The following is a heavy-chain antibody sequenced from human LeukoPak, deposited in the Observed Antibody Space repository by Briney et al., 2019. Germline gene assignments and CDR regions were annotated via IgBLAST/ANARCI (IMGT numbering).Heavy chain of an antibody. CDR2: IRSKAYGGTT. Sequence: PGGSLRLSCAASGFTFSSYWMSWVRQDPGKGLERVGFIRSKAYGGTTEYAASVKGRFTISRDNAKNSLYLQMNSLRAEDTAVYYCARGASGSYYYYFDYWGQGTLVTVSS. D-gene: IGHD3-10*01. CDR3: ARGASGSYYYYFDY. CDR1: GFTFSSYW. V-gene: IGHV3-71*01. J-gene: IGHJ4*02.